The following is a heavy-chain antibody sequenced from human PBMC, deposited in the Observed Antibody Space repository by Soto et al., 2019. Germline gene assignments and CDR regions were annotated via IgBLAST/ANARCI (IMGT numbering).Heavy chain of an antibody. CDR1: GGPISSGDYY. D-gene: IGHD3-9*01. CDR3: ARGGNGYHILTGFSSHY. V-gene: IGHV4-30-4*01. CDR2: IYYSGYT. Sequence: QVQLQESGPGLVKPSQTLSLTCPVPGGPISSGDYYWTWIRQPPGKGLEWIGYIYYSGYTYYNPSLKSRITISVDTSKNQFSLKLTSVTAADTAVYFCARGGNGYHILTGFSSHYWGQGTLVTVSS. J-gene: IGHJ4*02.